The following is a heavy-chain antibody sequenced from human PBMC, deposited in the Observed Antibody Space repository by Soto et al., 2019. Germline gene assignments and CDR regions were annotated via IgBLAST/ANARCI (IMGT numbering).Heavy chain of an antibody. CDR3: ATQEVGGSYVYTFDP. Sequence: SETLSLTCTVSGASIRSSAYWGWIRQPPGKGLEWIGSIYYSGSTYYNPSLKSRVTISVDTSKNHFSLKLSSVTAADTAVYYCATQEVGGSYVYTFDPWGQGTLVTVSS. V-gene: IGHV4-39*02. J-gene: IGHJ5*02. CDR2: IYYSGST. CDR1: GASIRSSAY. D-gene: IGHD1-26*01.